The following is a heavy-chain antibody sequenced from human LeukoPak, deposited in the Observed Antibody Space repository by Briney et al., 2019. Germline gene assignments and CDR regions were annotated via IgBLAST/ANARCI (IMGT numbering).Heavy chain of an antibody. CDR1: GGSFSGYY. J-gene: IGHJ4*02. D-gene: IGHD4-11*01. CDR2: IHHDGST. Sequence: SETLSLTCAAYGGSFSGYYWSWIRQSPGEGPEWIGEIHHDGSTNYNPSLMSRVTLSVDTSKNQFSLDLTSVTAADAAVYYCARLIRDYRQYYFDFWGQGTLVTVSS. V-gene: IGHV4-34*01. CDR3: ARLIRDYRQYYFDF.